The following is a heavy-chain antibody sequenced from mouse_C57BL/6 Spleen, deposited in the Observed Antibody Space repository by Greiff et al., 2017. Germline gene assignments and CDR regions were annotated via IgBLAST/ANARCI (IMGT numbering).Heavy chain of an antibody. D-gene: IGHD2-5*01. CDR2: IWSGGST. CDR3: ARNRNYKGHCDV. J-gene: IGHJ1*03. CDR1: GFSLTSYG. Sequence: VKLQESGPGLVPPSQSLSITCTVSGFSLTSYGVHWVRQSPGKGLEWLGVIWSGGSTDYNAAFISRRSISKDNAKSQVFVKMNSRQADDAAIDYCARNRNYKGHCDVWGTGTTVTVSA. V-gene: IGHV2-2*01.